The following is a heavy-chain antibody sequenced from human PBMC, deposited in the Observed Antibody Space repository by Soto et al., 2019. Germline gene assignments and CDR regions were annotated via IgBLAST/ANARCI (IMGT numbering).Heavy chain of an antibody. D-gene: IGHD2-8*02. CDR2: ILVGGST. CDR3: AKATATGGGAFDI. J-gene: IGHJ3*02. V-gene: IGHV3-23*01. Sequence: GGSLRLSCAASGFICSSYDMSWVRQAPGKGLEWVSTILVGGSTHYEDSVKGRFTISRDRSKNTLYLQMNSLTAGDTAMYYCAKATATGGGAFDICGQGTMVTVSS. CDR1: GFICSSYD.